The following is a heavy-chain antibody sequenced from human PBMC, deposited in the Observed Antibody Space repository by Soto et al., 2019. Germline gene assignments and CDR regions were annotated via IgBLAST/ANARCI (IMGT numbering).Heavy chain of an antibody. V-gene: IGHV4-4*02. CDR2: IYHSGTA. D-gene: IGHD3-3*01. CDR3: ARRRITTFGVVITGYGMDV. CDR1: GDSISNNNC. J-gene: IGHJ6*02. Sequence: QVQLQESGPGLVKPSGTLSLTCAVSGDSISNNNCWNWVRQPPGKGLEWIGEIYHSGTANYKPSLKSRVTISVDKSNNQFSLTLNSVTVADTAVYYCARRRITTFGVVITGYGMDVWGQGTTVTVSS.